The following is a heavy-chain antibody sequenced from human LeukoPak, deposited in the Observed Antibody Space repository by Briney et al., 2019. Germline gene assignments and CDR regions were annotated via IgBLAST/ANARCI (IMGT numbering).Heavy chain of an antibody. D-gene: IGHD1-26*01. J-gene: IGHJ4*02. CDR3: AKDVNNYSGSWNFDF. CDR2: ISGSGGTT. V-gene: IGHV3-23*01. Sequence: PGGSLRLSCTASGFTLSTYPMCWVRQAPGKGLEWVSSISGSGGTTYYADSVKGRFTISRDNSKKTLYLQMNSLRAEDTDVYYCAKDVNNYSGSWNFDFWGQGTLVTVSS. CDR1: GFTLSTYP.